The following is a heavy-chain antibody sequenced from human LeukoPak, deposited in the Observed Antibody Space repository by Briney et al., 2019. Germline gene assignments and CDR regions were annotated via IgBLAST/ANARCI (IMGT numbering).Heavy chain of an antibody. Sequence: SETLSLTCTVSGGSISNYYWSWIRQPAGKGLEWIRRIYTSGSPNYNPSLKSRVTMSVDTSKSQFSLKLSSVTAADTAVYYCARDLRATTGMTALDYWGQGTLVTVSS. D-gene: IGHD1-1*01. CDR3: ARDLRATTGMTALDY. CDR1: GGSISNYY. V-gene: IGHV4-4*07. CDR2: IYTSGSP. J-gene: IGHJ4*02.